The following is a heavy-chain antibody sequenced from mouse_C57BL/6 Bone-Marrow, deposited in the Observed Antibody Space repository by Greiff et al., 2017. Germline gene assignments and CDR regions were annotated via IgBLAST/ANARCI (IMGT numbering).Heavy chain of an antibody. D-gene: IGHD4-1*02. CDR1: GYAFCSYW. CDR2: LYPGDGDT. J-gene: IGHJ2*01. CDR3: ASQLVHFDY. Sequence: QESGAELVKPGASVKISCKAPGYAFCSYWMNWVKQRPGKGLEWIGQLYPGDGDTNYNGKFKGKATLTADKTSSTAYMQLSSLTSEDSAVYFCASQLVHFDYWGQGTTLTVSS. V-gene: IGHV1-80*01.